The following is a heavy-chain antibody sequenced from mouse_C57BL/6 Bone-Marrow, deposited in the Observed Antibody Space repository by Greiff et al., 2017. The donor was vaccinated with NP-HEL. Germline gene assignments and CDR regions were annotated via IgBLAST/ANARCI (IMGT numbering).Heavy chain of an antibody. D-gene: IGHD3-1*01. CDR3: ARSGIPGYFDY. CDR1: GYSITSGYD. Sequence: EVHLVESGPGMVKPSQSLSLTCTVTGYSITSGYDWHWIRHFPGNKLEWMGYISYSGSTNYNPSLKSRISITHDTSKNHFFLKLNSVTTEDTATYYCARSGIPGYFDYWGQGTTLTVSS. J-gene: IGHJ2*01. CDR2: ISYSGST. V-gene: IGHV3-1*01.